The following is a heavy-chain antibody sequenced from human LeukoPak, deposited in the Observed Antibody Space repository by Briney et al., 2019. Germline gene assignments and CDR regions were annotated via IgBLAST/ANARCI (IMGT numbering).Heavy chain of an antibody. J-gene: IGHJ5*02. D-gene: IGHD6-13*01. CDR1: GFTFSSYE. V-gene: IGHV3-48*03. CDR3: ATTVINSGIAAAGTSRFDP. Sequence: GGSLRLSCAASGFTFSSYEMNWVRQAPGKGLEWVSYISSSGSTIYYADSVKGRFTISRDNAKNSLYLQTNSLRAEDTAVYYCATTVINSGIAAAGTSRFDPWGQGTLVTVSS. CDR2: ISSSGSTI.